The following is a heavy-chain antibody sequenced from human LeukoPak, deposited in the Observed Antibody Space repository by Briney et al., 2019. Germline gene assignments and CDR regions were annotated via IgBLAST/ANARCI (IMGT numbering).Heavy chain of an antibody. D-gene: IGHD3-22*01. J-gene: IGHJ4*02. V-gene: IGHV4-59*08. Sequence: XXXWXXYVYYTGVTDYTPSLRSRVTISLDTSRSQFSLELRSVTAADTAIYFCARLTLDNSGYYYVGFWGQGTLVTVSS. CDR2: VYYTGVT. CDR3: ARLTLDNSGYYYVGF.